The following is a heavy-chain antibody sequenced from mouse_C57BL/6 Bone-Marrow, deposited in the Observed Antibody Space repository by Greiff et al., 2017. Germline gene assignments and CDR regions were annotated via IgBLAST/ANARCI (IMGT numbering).Heavy chain of an antibody. D-gene: IGHD2-3*01. CDR1: GYTFTSYT. CDR2: INPSSGYT. CDR3: ARDDLYYYAMDY. J-gene: IGHJ4*01. V-gene: IGHV1-4*01. Sequence: VQLQQSGAELARPGASVKMSCKASGYTFTSYTMHWVKQRPGQGLEWIGYINPSSGYTKYNQKFKDKATLTADKSSSTAYMQLSSLTSEDSAVYYRARDDLYYYAMDYWGQGTSVTVSS.